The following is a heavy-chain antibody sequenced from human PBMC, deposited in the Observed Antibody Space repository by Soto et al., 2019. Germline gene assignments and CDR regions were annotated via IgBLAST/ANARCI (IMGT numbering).Heavy chain of an antibody. J-gene: IGHJ6*02. CDR2: INAGNGNT. CDR3: ARGPLPASYYPYGMDV. CDR1: GYTFTSYA. V-gene: IGHV1-3*01. Sequence: ASVKVSCKASGYTFTSYAMHWVRQAPGQRLEWMGWINAGNGNTKYSQKFQGRVTITRDTSASTAYMELSSLRSEDTAVYYCARGPLPASYYPYGMDVWGQGTTVTVAS.